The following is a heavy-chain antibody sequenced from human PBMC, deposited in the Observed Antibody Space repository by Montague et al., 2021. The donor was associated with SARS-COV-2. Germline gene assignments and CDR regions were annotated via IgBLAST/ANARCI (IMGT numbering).Heavy chain of an antibody. D-gene: IGHD2-2*01. CDR2: IHYSGIT. J-gene: IGHJ4*02. V-gene: IGHV4-39*01. CDR3: ARHLAISGPAAVSDY. Sequence: SETLSPTCTVSGDSISSGYFYWGWIRQPPGKGLEWVGTIHYSGITYYXPSLESRVTISVDTSRNQFSLKLSSVTAADTAIYYCARHLAISGPAAVSDYWGQGTLVTVSS. CDR1: GDSISSGYFY.